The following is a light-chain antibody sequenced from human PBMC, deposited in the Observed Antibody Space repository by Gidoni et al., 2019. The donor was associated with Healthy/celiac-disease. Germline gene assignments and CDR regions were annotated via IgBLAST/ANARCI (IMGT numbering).Light chain of an antibody. J-gene: IGLJ1*01. V-gene: IGLV2-11*01. Sequence: QSALTQPRPVHGSPGQSVTISCTGTSSDVGGYNYFSWYQTHPGKAPKLMIYDVSKRPSGVPDRFSGSKSGNTASLTISGLQAEDEADYYCCSYAGSYTYVFGTGTKVTVL. CDR2: DVS. CDR3: CSYAGSYTYV. CDR1: SSDVGGYNY.